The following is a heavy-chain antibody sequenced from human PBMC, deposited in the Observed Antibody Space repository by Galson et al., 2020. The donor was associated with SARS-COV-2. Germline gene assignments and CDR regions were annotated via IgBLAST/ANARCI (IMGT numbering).Heavy chain of an antibody. D-gene: IGHD3-22*01. CDR3: ARTLRHYDDSSGYYFAY. V-gene: IGHV4-30-4*01. J-gene: IGHJ4*02. CDR1: GGSISSGDFY. CDR2: ISSSGTA. Sequence: SETLSLTCSVSGGSISSGDFYWSWIRQSPGKGLEWIGYISSSGTAYYNPSLQSRVTISVDTSKNQFSLKLGSVTAADTAMYYCARTLRHYDDSSGYYFAYWTGYPGHRLL.